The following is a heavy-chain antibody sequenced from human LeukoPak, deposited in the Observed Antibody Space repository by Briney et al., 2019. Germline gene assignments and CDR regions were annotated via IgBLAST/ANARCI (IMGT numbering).Heavy chain of an antibody. Sequence: GGSLRLSCTASHFTFSNYGMHWFRQAPGKGLEWVANIKEDGSEKNYVDSVKGRFTISRDNAKNSLYLQMNSPRAEDTAVYYCARVRYMDVWGKGTTVTVSS. CDR2: IKEDGSEK. V-gene: IGHV3-7*01. CDR3: ARVRYMDV. J-gene: IGHJ6*03. CDR1: HFTFSNYG.